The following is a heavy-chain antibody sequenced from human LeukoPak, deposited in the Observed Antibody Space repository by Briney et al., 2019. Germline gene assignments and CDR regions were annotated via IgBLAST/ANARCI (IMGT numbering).Heavy chain of an antibody. Sequence: PGGSLRLSCAASGFTVSSNYMSWVRQAPGKGLEWVSVIYSCGSTYYADSVKGRFTISRDNSESTLYLQMNSLRGEDTAVYYCARDGYSGSYYRLYYFFMDVWGKGTTVTVSS. CDR2: IYSCGST. J-gene: IGHJ6*03. D-gene: IGHD1-26*01. V-gene: IGHV3-53*01. CDR1: GFTVSSNY. CDR3: ARDGYSGSYYRLYYFFMDV.